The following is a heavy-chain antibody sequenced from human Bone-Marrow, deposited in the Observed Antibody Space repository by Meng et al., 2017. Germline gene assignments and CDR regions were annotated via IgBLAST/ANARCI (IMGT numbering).Heavy chain of an antibody. D-gene: IGHD1-26*01. CDR2: IIPIFGTA. V-gene: IGHV1-69*06. CDR3: ARDTGKVGVMGDY. J-gene: IGHJ4*02. CDR1: GGTFSSYA. Sequence: QVALVPSGGGVTKPGSSVKVSCKASGGTFSSYAISWVRQAPGQGLEWMGGIIPIFGTANYAQKFQGRVTITADKSTSTAYMELSSLRSEDTAVYYCARDTGKVGVMGDYWGQGTLVTVSS.